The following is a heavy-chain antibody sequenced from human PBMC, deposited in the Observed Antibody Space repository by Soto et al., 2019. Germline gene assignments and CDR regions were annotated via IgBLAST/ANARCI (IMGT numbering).Heavy chain of an antibody. J-gene: IGHJ4*02. CDR2: IYYSGTT. CDR1: GGSISNFY. V-gene: IGHV4-59*01. D-gene: IGHD3-10*01. CDR3: ARESYYGSGATVVDY. Sequence: PSETLSLTCTVSGGSISNFYWSWIRQPPGKGLEWIGYIYYSGTTFYNPSLNSRVTISIDTSKNQFSLKLNSVTAADTAVYYCARESYYGSGATVVDYWGLGTLVTVSS.